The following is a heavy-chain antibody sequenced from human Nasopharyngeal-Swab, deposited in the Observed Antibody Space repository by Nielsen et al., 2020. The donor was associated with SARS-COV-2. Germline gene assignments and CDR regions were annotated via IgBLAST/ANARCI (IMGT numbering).Heavy chain of an antibody. Sequence: GESLKIPCSASGFTFSTYWMSWVRPAPGNGLEWVANIKQDGRETYYVGSVRGRFTISRDNADNSLYLQMNSLRAEDTALYYCARDLGYVSPGGYFYYQGMDVWGPGTTVTVSS. V-gene: IGHV3-7*01. CDR1: GFTFSTYW. D-gene: IGHD6-13*01. J-gene: IGHJ6*02. CDR2: IKQDGRET. CDR3: ARDLGYVSPGGYFYYQGMDV.